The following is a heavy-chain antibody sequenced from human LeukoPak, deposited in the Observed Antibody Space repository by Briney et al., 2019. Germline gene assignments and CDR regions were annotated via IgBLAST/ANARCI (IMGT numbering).Heavy chain of an antibody. CDR3: ARGGRFGEKTNWFDA. J-gene: IGHJ5*02. Sequence: ASVKVSCKASGYTFTSYDINWVRQATGQGLEWMGWMNPNSGNTGYAQKFQGRVTITRNTSISTAYMELSSLRSEDTAVYYCARGGRFGEKTNWFDAWGQGTLVTVSS. CDR1: GYTFTSYD. D-gene: IGHD3-10*01. CDR2: MNPNSGNT. V-gene: IGHV1-8*03.